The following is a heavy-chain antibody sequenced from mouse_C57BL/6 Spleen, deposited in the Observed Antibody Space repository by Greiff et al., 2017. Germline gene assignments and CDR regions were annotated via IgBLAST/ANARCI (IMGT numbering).Heavy chain of an antibody. Sequence: IQLQQSGPELVKPGASVKISCKASGYAFSSSWMNWVKQRPGKGLEWIGRIYPGDGDTNYNGKFKGKATLTADKSSSTAYMQLSSLTSEDSAVYFCGRGDYDGYAMDYWGQGTSVTVSS. CDR2: IYPGDGDT. D-gene: IGHD2-4*01. J-gene: IGHJ4*01. V-gene: IGHV1-82*01. CDR3: GRGDYDGYAMDY. CDR1: GYAFSSSW.